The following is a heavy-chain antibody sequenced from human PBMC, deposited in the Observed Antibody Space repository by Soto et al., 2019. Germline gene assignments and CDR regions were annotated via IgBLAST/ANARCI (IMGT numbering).Heavy chain of an antibody. CDR3: AKDHMITFGGVIVPPDAFDI. CDR2: ISCSGGST. V-gene: IGHV3-23*01. CDR1: GFTFSSYA. J-gene: IGHJ3*02. Sequence: EVQLLESGGGLVQPGGSLRLSCAASGFTFSSYAMSWVRQAPGKGLEGASAISCSGGSTYYADSVKGRFTISRDNSKNTLCLQMNSLRAEDTAVYYCAKDHMITFGGVIVPPDAFDIWGQGTMVTVSS. D-gene: IGHD3-16*02.